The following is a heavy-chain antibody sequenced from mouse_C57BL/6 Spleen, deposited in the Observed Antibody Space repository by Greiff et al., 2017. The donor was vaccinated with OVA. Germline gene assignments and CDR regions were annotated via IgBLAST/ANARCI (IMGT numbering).Heavy chain of an antibody. D-gene: IGHD3-1*01. CDR3: TRAAQAYLFAY. Sequence: VQLQQSGAELVRPGASVTLSCKASGYTFTDYEMHWVKQTPVHGLEWIGAIDPETGGNAYNQKFKGKAILTADKSSSTAYMELRSLTSEDSAVYYCTRAAQAYLFAYWGQGTLVTVSA. J-gene: IGHJ3*01. V-gene: IGHV1-15*01. CDR2: IDPETGGN. CDR1: GYTFTDYE.